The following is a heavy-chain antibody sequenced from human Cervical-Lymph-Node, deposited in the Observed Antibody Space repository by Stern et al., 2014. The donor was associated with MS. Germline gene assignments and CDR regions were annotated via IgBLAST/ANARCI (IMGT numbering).Heavy chain of an antibody. D-gene: IGHD6-19*01. CDR2: IDWDDDK. V-gene: IGHV2-70*11. CDR1: GFSLSTSGMC. J-gene: IGHJ4*02. CDR3: ARLSRAVAGPDY. Sequence: ESGPALVKPTQTLTLTCTFSGFSLSTSGMCVSWIRQPPGKDLEWLARIDWDDDKYYSTSVKTRLTISKDTSKNQVVLTMTKMDPVDTATYYCARLSRAVAGPDYWGQGTLVTVSS.